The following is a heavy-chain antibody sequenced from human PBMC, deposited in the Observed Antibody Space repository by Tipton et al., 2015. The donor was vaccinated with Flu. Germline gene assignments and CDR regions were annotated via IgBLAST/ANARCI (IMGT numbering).Heavy chain of an antibody. J-gene: IGHJ6*02. CDR1: GASLSSSSHH. CDR3: AREKGSGYGDYVFYNYYGMDV. CDR2: IFHNEYT. D-gene: IGHD4-17*01. Sequence: TLSLTCNVSGASLSSSSHHWGWIRQPPGKGLEWIGSIFHNEYTSYNSSLKSRVTISLDKSKNHFSLRVSSVTAADTAVYYCAREKGSGYGDYVFYNYYGMDVWGQGTTVTVSS. V-gene: IGHV4-39*02.